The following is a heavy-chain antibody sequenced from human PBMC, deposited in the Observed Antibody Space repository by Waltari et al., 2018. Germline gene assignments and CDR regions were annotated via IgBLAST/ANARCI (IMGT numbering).Heavy chain of an antibody. CDR1: GGTFSSYA. CDR2: IIPIFGTA. Sequence: QVQLVQSGAEVKKPGSSVKVSCTASGGTFSSYAISWGRQAPGRGLEWMGGIIPIFGTANYAQKFQGRVTITADESTSTAYMELSSLRSEDTAVYYCATTIFGVVPHGILDVWGQGTTVTVSS. D-gene: IGHD3-3*01. V-gene: IGHV1-69*01. CDR3: ATTIFGVVPHGILDV. J-gene: IGHJ6*02.